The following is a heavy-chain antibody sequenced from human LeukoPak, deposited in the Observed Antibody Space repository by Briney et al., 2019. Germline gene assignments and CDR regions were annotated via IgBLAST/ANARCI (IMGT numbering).Heavy chain of an antibody. Sequence: GGSLRLSCAASGFTFSNYGMHWVRQAPGKGLEWVAFIRYDGINKYYGDSVKGRFTISRDNSKNTLDVQMNSLRAEDTAVYYCAKGPGGKYGSGIDGWEYYYYYMDVWGKGTTVTVSS. V-gene: IGHV3-30*02. CDR2: IRYDGINK. CDR1: GFTFSNYG. CDR3: AKGPGGKYGSGIDGWEYYYYYMDV. D-gene: IGHD3-10*01. J-gene: IGHJ6*03.